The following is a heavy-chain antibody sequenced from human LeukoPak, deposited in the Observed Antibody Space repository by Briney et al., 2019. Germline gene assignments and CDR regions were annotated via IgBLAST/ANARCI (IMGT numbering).Heavy chain of an antibody. V-gene: IGHV3-49*03. CDR1: GFTFCDFS. CDR2: TTSRAYGGTT. Sequence: SLSLSCSASGFTFCDFSMSWFRQAPGNGPEWVSSTTSRAYGGTTEYAASVKGRFTISRDDSKSIAYFQMNSLKTEATAVYYCTRDQGTPGYYGMDVWGQGTTVTVSS. CDR3: TRDQGTPGYYGMDV. J-gene: IGHJ6*02. D-gene: IGHD1-1*01.